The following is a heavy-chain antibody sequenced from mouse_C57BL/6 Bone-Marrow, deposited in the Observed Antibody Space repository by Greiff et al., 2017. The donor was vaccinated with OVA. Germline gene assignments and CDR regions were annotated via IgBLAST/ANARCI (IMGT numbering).Heavy chain of an antibody. CDR2: INPNNGGT. CDR1: GYTFTDYN. CDR3: ARRYDGYYYWYFDV. Sequence: EVQLQQSGPELVKPGASVKIPCKASGYTFTDYNMDWVNQSHGKSLEWIGDINPNNGGTIYNQKFKGKATLTVDKSSSTAYMELRSLTSEDTAVYYCARRYDGYYYWYFDVWGTGTTVTVSS. J-gene: IGHJ1*03. V-gene: IGHV1-18*01. D-gene: IGHD2-3*01.